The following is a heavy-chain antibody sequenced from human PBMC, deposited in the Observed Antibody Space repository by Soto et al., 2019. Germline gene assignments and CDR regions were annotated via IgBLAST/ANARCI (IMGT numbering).Heavy chain of an antibody. CDR1: GFTFDDYA. CDR3: ANLTPLAVAGTGVDY. Sequence: HPGGSLRLSCAASGFTFDDYAMHWVRQAPGKGLEWVSGISWNSGSIGYADSVKGRFTISRDNAKNSLYLQMNSLRAEDTALYYCANLTPLAVAGTGVDYWGQGTLVTVSS. D-gene: IGHD6-19*01. J-gene: IGHJ4*02. V-gene: IGHV3-9*01. CDR2: ISWNSGSI.